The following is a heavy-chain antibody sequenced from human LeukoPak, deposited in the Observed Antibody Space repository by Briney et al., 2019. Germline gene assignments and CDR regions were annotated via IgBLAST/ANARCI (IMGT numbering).Heavy chain of an antibody. V-gene: IGHV4-34*01. CDR3: ARGGTMVRGVIIHYYYYGMDV. Sequence: SETLSLTCTVSGGSISSYYWSWIRQPPGKGLEWIGEINHSGSTNYNPSLKSRVTISVDTSKNQFSLKLSSVTAADTAVYYCARGGTMVRGVIIHYYYYGMDVWGQGTTVTVSS. CDR1: GGSISSYY. D-gene: IGHD3-10*01. J-gene: IGHJ6*02. CDR2: INHSGST.